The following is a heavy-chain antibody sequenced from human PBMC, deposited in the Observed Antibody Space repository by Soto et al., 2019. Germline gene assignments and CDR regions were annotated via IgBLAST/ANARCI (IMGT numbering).Heavy chain of an antibody. Sequence: TLSLTCTVSGGSVSSGSYYWSWVRQPPGKGLEWIGYIYYSGSTNYNPSLKSRVTISVDTSKNQFSLKLSSVTAADTAVYYCARDQGGDTAMPVGYYYYGMDVWGQGTKVTVYS. CDR1: GGSVSSGSYY. J-gene: IGHJ6*02. V-gene: IGHV4-61*01. CDR2: IYYSGST. CDR3: ARDQGGDTAMPVGYYYYGMDV. D-gene: IGHD5-18*01.